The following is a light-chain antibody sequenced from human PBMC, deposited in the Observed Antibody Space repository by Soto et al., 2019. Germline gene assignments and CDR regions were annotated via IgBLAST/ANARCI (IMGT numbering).Light chain of an antibody. CDR1: QTISNW. CDR3: QQYNTYPLT. J-gene: IGKJ4*01. V-gene: IGKV1-5*01. CDR2: DAS. Sequence: DIQMTQSPSTLSASVGDRVTITCRASQTISNWLAWYQQKPGKAPKVLIFDASTLDGGVPSRFSGRRSGTDFTLTISSLQPSDFATYYCQQYNTYPLTFGGGTQVEI.